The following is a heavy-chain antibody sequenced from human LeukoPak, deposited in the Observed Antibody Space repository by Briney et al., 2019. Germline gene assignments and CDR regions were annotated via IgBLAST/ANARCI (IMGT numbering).Heavy chain of an antibody. CDR3: ARGGKNYYYYMDV. CDR1: GYTFTGYY. CDR2: INPNSGGT. V-gene: IGHV1-2*02. Sequence: GASVKVSCKASGYTFTGYYMHWVRQAPGPGLEGMGWINPNSGGTNYAQKLQGRVTMTRDTSISTAYIELSRLRSDDTAVYYCARGGKNYYYYMDVWGKGTTVTISS. D-gene: IGHD3-10*01. J-gene: IGHJ6*03.